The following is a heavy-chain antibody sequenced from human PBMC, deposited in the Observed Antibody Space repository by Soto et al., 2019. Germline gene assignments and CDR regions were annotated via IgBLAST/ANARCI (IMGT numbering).Heavy chain of an antibody. CDR3: AKRGKTYYDFWSDDY. V-gene: IGHV3-23*01. D-gene: IGHD3-3*01. CDR2: ISTSGGST. CDR1: GFNFSDYY. Sequence: PGGSLRLSCAASGFNFSDYYMTWIRQAPGKGLEWISYISTSGGSTYYADSVKGRFTISRDNSKNTLYLQMNSLRAEDTAVYYCAKRGKTYYDFWSDDYWGQGTLVTVSS. J-gene: IGHJ4*02.